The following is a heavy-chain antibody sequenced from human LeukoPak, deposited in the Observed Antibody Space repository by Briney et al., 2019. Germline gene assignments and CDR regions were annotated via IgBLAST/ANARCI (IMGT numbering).Heavy chain of an antibody. D-gene: IGHD5-18*01. CDR2: IRYDGSNK. CDR3: ARDRKAWIQLWLGGPTFDY. J-gene: IGHJ4*02. V-gene: IGHV3-30*02. Sequence: GGSLRLSCAASGFTFSSYGMHWVRQAPGKGLEWVAFIRYDGSNKYYADSVKGRFTISRDNSKNTLYLQMNSLRAEDTAVYYCARDRKAWIQLWLGGPTFDYWGQGTLVTVSS. CDR1: GFTFSSYG.